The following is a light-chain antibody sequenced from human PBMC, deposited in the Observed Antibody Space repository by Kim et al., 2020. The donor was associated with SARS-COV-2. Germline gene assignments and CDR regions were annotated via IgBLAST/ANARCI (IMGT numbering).Light chain of an antibody. CDR1: QSVGSN. V-gene: IGKV3-15*01. CDR3: QQYNNWPRK. Sequence: EIVMTQSPATLSVSPGERGTLSCRASQSVGSNLAWYQQKPGQAPRLLIYGASTRATGIPARFSGSGSGTEFTLTIGSLQSEDFAVYYCQQYNNWPRKFGQGTKVDIK. J-gene: IGKJ1*01. CDR2: GAS.